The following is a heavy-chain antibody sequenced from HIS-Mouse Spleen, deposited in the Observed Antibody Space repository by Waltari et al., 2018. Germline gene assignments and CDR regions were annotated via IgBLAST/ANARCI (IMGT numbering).Heavy chain of an antibody. CDR1: GGSFSGYY. J-gene: IGHJ2*01. V-gene: IGHV4-34*01. CDR2: INHSGST. CDR3: ARVRTGDPSYWYFDL. D-gene: IGHD7-27*01. Sequence: QVQLQQWGAGLLKPSETLSLTCAVYGGSFSGYYWSWIRQPPGKGLEWIGEINHSGSTNYTPSLKSRVTISVDTSKNQFSLKLSSVTAADTAVYYCARVRTGDPSYWYFDLWGRGTLVTVSS.